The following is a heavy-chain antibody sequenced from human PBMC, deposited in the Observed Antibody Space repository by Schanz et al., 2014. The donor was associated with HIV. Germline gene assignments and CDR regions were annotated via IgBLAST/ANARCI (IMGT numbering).Heavy chain of an antibody. D-gene: IGHD4-4*01. CDR2: ISYDRSHK. V-gene: IGHV3-30*04. J-gene: IGHJ6*02. Sequence: EQVLESGGGLVQPGGSLRLSCAGSGFIFRDYALHWVRQAPGKGLEWVAVISYDRSHKYYADSVKGRFTISRDNSKNTLFLQMNSLRAEDTAVYYCARVEGPPTFYYYYYGSDVWGQGTAVTVSS. CDR1: GFIFRDYA. CDR3: ARVEGPPTFYYYYYGSDV.